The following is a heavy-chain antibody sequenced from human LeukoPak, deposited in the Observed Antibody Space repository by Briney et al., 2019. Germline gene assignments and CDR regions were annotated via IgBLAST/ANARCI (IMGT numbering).Heavy chain of an antibody. CDR3: AGHYDILTGVDY. CDR2: IKQDGSEK. D-gene: IGHD3-9*01. Sequence: GGSLRLPCAASGFTFSSYWMHWVRQAPGKGLEWVANIKQDGSEKYYVDSVKGRFTISRDNAKNSLYLQMNSLRAEDTAVYYCAGHYDILTGVDYWGQGTLVTASS. CDR1: GFTFSSYW. J-gene: IGHJ4*02. V-gene: IGHV3-7*01.